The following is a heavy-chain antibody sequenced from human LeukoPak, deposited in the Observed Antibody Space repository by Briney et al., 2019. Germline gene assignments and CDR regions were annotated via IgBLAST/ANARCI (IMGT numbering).Heavy chain of an antibody. CDR2: ISGDGGST. Sequence: GGSLRLSCAASGFTFDDYAMHWVRQAPGQGLEWVSLISGDGGSTYYADSVKGRFTISRDNSKNSLYLQMNSLRTEDTALYYCAFDYYDSSGYYYVPYFQHWGQGTLVTVSS. CDR3: AFDYYDSSGYYYVPYFQH. CDR1: GFTFDDYA. J-gene: IGHJ1*01. D-gene: IGHD3-22*01. V-gene: IGHV3-43*02.